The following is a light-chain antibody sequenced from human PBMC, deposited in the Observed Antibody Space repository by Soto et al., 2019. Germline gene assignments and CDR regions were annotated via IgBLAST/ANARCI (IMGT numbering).Light chain of an antibody. CDR1: QHVNNN. CDR2: GAS. CDR3: QQYLSWALT. J-gene: IGKJ4*01. V-gene: IGKV3-15*01. Sequence: EIVMTQSPASLSVSPGERATLSCRASQHVNNNLAWYQQKPGQAPRLLIHGASTRASGIPGTFSGSVSGTEFTLTISSLQAEDFAVYYCQQYLSWALTFGGGTKVEIK.